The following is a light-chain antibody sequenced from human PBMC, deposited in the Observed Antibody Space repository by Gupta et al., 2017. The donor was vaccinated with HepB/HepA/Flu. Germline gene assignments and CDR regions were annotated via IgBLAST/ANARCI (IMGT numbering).Light chain of an antibody. Sequence: LTQPASVSGSPGQSITISCTGTSSDVGGYNLISRYQHHPGKAPKLLIYEVTKRPSGVSDRFSGSRSVNTASLTISGLQAEDEAHYSCCSYAGSSTRYVFGSGTKVIVL. V-gene: IGLV2-23*02. CDR3: CSYAGSSTRYV. CDR1: SSDVGGYNL. J-gene: IGLJ1*01. CDR2: EVT.